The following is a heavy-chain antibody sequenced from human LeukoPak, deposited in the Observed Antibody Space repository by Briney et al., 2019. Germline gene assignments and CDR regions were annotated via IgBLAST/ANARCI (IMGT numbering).Heavy chain of an antibody. V-gene: IGHV3-23*01. Sequence: GGSLRLSCAASGFTFSSYAMSWVRQAPGKGLEWVSAISGSGGSTYYADSVKGRFTISRDNSKNTLYLQMNSLRAEDTAVYYCAKSVYYCSSTGCSNYHYYGMDVWGQGTTVTVSS. CDR3: AKSVYYCSSTGCSNYHYYGMDV. J-gene: IGHJ6*02. CDR1: GFTFSSYA. CDR2: ISGSGGST. D-gene: IGHD2-2*01.